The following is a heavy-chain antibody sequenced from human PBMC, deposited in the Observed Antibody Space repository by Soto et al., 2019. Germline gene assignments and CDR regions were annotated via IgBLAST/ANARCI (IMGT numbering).Heavy chain of an antibody. Sequence: PGGSLRLSGAASGFTFSSYGMQWVRQAPGKGLEWVAVISYDGSNKYYADSVKGRFTISRDNSKNTLYLQMNSLRAEDTAVYYCAKRSGSYGLDYYYYYGMDVWGQGTTVTVSS. CDR3: AKRSGSYGLDYYYYYGMDV. CDR1: GFTFSSYG. CDR2: ISYDGSNK. V-gene: IGHV3-30*18. D-gene: IGHD1-26*01. J-gene: IGHJ6*02.